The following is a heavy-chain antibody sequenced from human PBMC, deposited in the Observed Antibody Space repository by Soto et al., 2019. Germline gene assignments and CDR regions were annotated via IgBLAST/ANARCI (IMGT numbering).Heavy chain of an antibody. D-gene: IGHD2-2*01. CDR2: IIPIFGTA. V-gene: IGHV1-69*06. Sequence: SVKVSCKASGGTFSSYVISWVRQAPGQGLEWMGGIIPIFGTANYAQKFQGRVTITADKSTSTAYMELSSLRSEDTAVYYCAGKGYCSSTSCYRPPRGTYYYGMDVWGQGTTVTVSS. CDR1: GGTFSSYV. J-gene: IGHJ6*02. CDR3: AGKGYCSSTSCYRPPRGTYYYGMDV.